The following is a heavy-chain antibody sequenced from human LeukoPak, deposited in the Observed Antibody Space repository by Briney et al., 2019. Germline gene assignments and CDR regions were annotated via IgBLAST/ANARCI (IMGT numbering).Heavy chain of an antibody. D-gene: IGHD3-10*01. Sequence: GGSLRLSCAASGFSFSTYAMSWVRQAPGEGLEWVSGISSSGGSTVYIDSVKGRFTISRDNSKNTLYLQMNSLRAEDTAAYYCAKDQGTGLGSYSWGYFDCWGQGTLVTVSS. J-gene: IGHJ4*02. CDR2: ISSSGGST. CDR3: AKDQGTGLGSYSWGYFDC. CDR1: GFSFSTYA. V-gene: IGHV3-23*01.